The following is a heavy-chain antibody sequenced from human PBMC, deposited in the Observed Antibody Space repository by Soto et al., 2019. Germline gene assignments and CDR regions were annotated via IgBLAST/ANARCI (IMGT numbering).Heavy chain of an antibody. CDR3: GRGRSGQIVVFY. J-gene: IGHJ4*02. V-gene: IGHV1-2*02. Sequence: ASVKVSCKASGYTFTGHYIHWVRQAPEQGPEWMGEIGPESGAARYAQKFQGRVTMTRDMSITTVYMELNNLSPDDTAVYYCGRGRSGQIVVFYWGQGTPVTVSS. D-gene: IGHD1-26*01. CDR2: IGPESGAA. CDR1: GYTFTGHY.